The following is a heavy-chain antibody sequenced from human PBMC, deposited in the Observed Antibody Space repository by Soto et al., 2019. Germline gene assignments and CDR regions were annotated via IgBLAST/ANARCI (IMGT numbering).Heavy chain of an antibody. CDR1: GGSVGSSNYY. D-gene: IGHD3-22*01. Sequence: SETLSLTCTVSGGSVGSSNYYWAGIRQPPGKGLEWIGSMYYSGSTYYNPSLKSRVTISVDTSKNQFSLKLSSVTAADTAVYYCARDSSGYPPHWGQGTLVTVSS. V-gene: IGHV4-39*02. CDR2: MYYSGST. CDR3: ARDSSGYPPH. J-gene: IGHJ4*02.